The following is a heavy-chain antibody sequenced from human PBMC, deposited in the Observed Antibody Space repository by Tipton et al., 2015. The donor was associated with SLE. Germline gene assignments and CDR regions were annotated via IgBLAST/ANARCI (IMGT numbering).Heavy chain of an antibody. Sequence: SLRLSCSASGFTFSSYAMHWVRQAPGKGLEYVSAISSNGGSTYYADSVKGRFTISRDNSKNTLYLQMNSLRAEDTAVYYCAREDYYDSSGYPTRWGQGTLVTVSS. V-gene: IGHV3-64*04. D-gene: IGHD3-22*01. CDR1: GFTFSSYA. J-gene: IGHJ4*02. CDR3: AREDYYDSSGYPTR. CDR2: ISSNGGST.